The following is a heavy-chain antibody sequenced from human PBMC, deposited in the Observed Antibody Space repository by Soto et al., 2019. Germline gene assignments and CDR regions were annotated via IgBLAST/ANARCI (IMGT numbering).Heavy chain of an antibody. J-gene: IGHJ6*04. CDR3: AREPPPMDV. CDR1: GYTFTSYG. V-gene: IGHV1-18*01. CDR2: ISAYNGNT. Sequence: QVQLVQSGAEVKKPGASVKVSCKASGYTFTSYGISWVRQAPGQGLEWMGWISAYNGNTNYAQKLQGRGTMTTDTPPSTAYTEMRSLRPGDTAVYYCAREPPPMDVWGKGTTVTVSS.